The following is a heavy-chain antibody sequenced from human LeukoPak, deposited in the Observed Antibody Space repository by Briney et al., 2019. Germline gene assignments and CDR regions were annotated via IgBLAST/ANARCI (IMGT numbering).Heavy chain of an antibody. CDR2: IYHSGST. V-gene: IGHV4-38-2*01. CDR3: ARVIFRITIFGVVIKKPNWFDP. CDR1: GYSISSGYY. D-gene: IGHD3-3*01. J-gene: IGHJ5*02. Sequence: SETLSLTCAVSGYSISSGYYWGWIRQPPGKGLEWIGSIYHSGSTYYNPSLKSRVTISVDTSKNQFSLKLSSVTAADTAVYYCARVIFRITIFGVVIKKPNWFDPWGQGTLVTVSS.